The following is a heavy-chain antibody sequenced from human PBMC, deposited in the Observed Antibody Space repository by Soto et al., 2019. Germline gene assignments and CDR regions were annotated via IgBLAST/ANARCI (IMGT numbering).Heavy chain of an antibody. CDR1: GFTFSSYA. J-gene: IGHJ6*02. CDR3: GRVFTSRTLDRRLLLPTYYYYGMDV. Sequence: GGSLRLSCAASGFTFSSYAMHWVRQAPGKGLEWVAVISYDGSNKYYADSVKGRFTISRDNSKNTLYLQMNSLRAEDTAVYYCGRVFTSRTLDRRLLLPTYYYYGMDVWGQGTTVTVSS. D-gene: IGHD2-2*01. V-gene: IGHV3-30-3*01. CDR2: ISYDGSNK.